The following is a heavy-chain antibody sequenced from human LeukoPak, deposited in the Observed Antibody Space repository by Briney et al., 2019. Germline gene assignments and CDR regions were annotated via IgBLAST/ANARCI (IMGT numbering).Heavy chain of an antibody. CDR2: IYFSGTP. CDR3: ARTSSWYAGAWFDS. CDR1: RGSIRTDYY. Sequence: SETLFLTCTVSRGSIRTDYYWAWVRQPPGEGLEWLGSIYFSGTPYFNPSLKSRVAVSIDTSKNQFSLKVTSVNASDTAVYFCARTSSWYAGAWFDSWGQGTLVTVSS. V-gene: IGHV4-39*01. J-gene: IGHJ5*01. D-gene: IGHD6-13*01.